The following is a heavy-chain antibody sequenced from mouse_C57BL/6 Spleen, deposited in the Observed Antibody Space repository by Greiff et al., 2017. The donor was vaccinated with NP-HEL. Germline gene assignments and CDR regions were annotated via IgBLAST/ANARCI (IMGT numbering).Heavy chain of an antibody. D-gene: IGHD2-4*01. V-gene: IGHV5-17*01. CDR2: ISSGSSTI. Sequence: EVQLVESGGGLVKPGGSLKLSCAASGFTFSDYGMHWVRQAPEKGLEWVAYISSGSSTIYYADTVKGRFTISRDNAKNTLFLQMNSLRSEDTAMYYCARSLSYYDYDGWFAYWGQGTLVTVSA. CDR3: ARSLSYYDYDGWFAY. J-gene: IGHJ3*01. CDR1: GFTFSDYG.